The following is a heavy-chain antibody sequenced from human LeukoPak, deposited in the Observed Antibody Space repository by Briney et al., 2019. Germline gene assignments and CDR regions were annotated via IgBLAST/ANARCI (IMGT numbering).Heavy chain of an antibody. Sequence: GGSLRLSCAASGFTFSSYGMSWVRQAPGKGLEWVSAISGSGGSTYYADSVMGRFTISRDNSKNTVYLQMNGLRADDTAVYYCARDPDYYGSGSVYWGQGTLVTVSS. V-gene: IGHV3-23*01. CDR2: ISGSGGST. D-gene: IGHD3-10*01. CDR3: ARDPDYYGSGSVY. J-gene: IGHJ4*02. CDR1: GFTFSSYG.